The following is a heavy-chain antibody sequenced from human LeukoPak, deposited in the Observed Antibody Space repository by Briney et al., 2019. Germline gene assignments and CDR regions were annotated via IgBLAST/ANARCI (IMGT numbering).Heavy chain of an antibody. CDR2: IYYSGST. V-gene: IGHV4-61*08. J-gene: IGHJ4*02. CDR3: ARDPAPYGDRYYFDY. CDR1: GGSISSGDYY. Sequence: SETLSLTCTVSGGSISSGDYYWSWIRQPPGKGLEWIGYIYYSGSTYYNPSLKSRVTMSVDTSKNQFSLKLSSVTAADTAVYYCARDPAPYGDRYYFDYWGQGTLVTVSS. D-gene: IGHD4-17*01.